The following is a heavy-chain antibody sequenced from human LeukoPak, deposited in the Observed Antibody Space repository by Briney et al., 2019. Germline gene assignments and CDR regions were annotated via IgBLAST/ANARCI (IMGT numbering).Heavy chain of an antibody. CDR1: GFTFSSYG. D-gene: IGHD1-26*01. J-gene: IGHJ4*02. CDR3: ARDPSGKGYRHFDF. Sequence: GGSLRLSSAASGFTFSSYGMHWVRQAPGKGLEWVAVIWYDGSNKYYADFVKGGFTSSREHAKNSVYLQMNSWRDEDTAVYYCARDPSGKGYRHFDFWGQGNLVTVSS. CDR2: IWYDGSNK. V-gene: IGHV3-33*01.